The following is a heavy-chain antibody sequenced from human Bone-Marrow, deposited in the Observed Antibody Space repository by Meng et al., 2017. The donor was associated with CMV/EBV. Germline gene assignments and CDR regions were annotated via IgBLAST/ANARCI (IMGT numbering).Heavy chain of an antibody. Sequence: ASVKVSCKASGYTFTSYGISWVRQAPGQGLEWMGWISAYNGNTNYAQKLQGRVTLTTDTSTSTAYMELRSLGSDDTAVYYCARGSGSYFGNWFDPWGQGTLVTVSS. CDR2: ISAYNGNT. V-gene: IGHV1-18*01. J-gene: IGHJ5*02. CDR3: ARGSGSYFGNWFDP. D-gene: IGHD1-26*01. CDR1: GYTFTSYG.